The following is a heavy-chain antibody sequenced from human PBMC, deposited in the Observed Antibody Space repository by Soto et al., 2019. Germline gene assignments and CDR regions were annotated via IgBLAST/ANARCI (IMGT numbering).Heavy chain of an antibody. Sequence: EVQLLESGGGLVQPGGSLRLSCAASVFSFSTYGMSWVRQAPGKGLEGVSSIGGGSTYYADSVKGRFTISRDNSKNTLYLQLNSLRAEDTAVYYCATRSLIAVATNPRGQGTLGTVSS. V-gene: IGHV3-23*01. D-gene: IGHD6-19*01. J-gene: IGHJ5*02. CDR2: IGGGST. CDR3: ATRSLIAVATNP. CDR1: VFSFSTYG.